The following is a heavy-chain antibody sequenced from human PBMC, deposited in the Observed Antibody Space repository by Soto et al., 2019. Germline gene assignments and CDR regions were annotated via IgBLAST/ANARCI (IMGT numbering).Heavy chain of an antibody. CDR1: GYTSSSYG. V-gene: IGHV1-18*01. D-gene: IGHD3-16*01. CDR3: ATKDDHKDDQPYYDGMDV. Sequence: QVQLLQSGGEVKTPGASVKVSCKALGYTSSSYGINWVRQAPGPGLEWQGWISVFTGDTKYAQKFQGRVASTKDPGTSISNMELRSLRSDDAAVYCCATKDDHKDDQPYYDGMDVWGQGTTVAVSS. J-gene: IGHJ6*02. CDR2: ISVFTGDT.